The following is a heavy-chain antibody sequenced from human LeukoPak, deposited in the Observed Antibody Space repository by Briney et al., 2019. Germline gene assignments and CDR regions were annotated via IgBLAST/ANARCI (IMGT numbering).Heavy chain of an antibody. J-gene: IGHJ6*04. CDR2: ISYDGSNK. Sequence: GGSLRLSCAASGFTFSSYAMHWVRQAPGKGLEWVAVISYDGSNKYYADSVKGRFTIYRENSKNTLYLQMNSLRAEDTAVYYCAREVRHYYGMDVWGKGTTVTVSS. CDR3: AREVRHYYGMDV. CDR1: GFTFSSYA. V-gene: IGHV3-30*04.